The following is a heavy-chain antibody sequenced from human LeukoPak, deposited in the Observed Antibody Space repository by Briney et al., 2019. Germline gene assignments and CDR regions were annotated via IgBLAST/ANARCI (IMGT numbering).Heavy chain of an antibody. CDR1: GFTFSSYS. CDR3: ASQKFDY. V-gene: IGHV3-21*01. J-gene: IGHJ4*02. Sequence: GGSLRLSCAASGFTFSSYSMNWVRQAPGKGLEWVSSISSSSSYIHYADSVKGRFTISRDNAKNSLYLQMNSLRAEDTAVYYCASQKFDYWGQGTLVTVSS. CDR2: ISSSSSYI.